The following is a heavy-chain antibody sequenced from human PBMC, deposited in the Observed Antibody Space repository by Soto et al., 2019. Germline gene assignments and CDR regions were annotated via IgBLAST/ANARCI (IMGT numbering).Heavy chain of an antibody. CDR2: INPNSGGT. V-gene: IGHV1-2*04. CDR3: ARGHRYYYGSGGTYYYYYGMDV. J-gene: IGHJ6*02. D-gene: IGHD3-10*01. CDR1: GYAFTGYY. Sequence: ASVKVSCKASGYAFTGYYMHWVRQAPGQGLEWMGWINPNSGGTNYAQKFQGWVTMTRDTSISTAYMELSRLRSDDTAVYYCARGHRYYYGSGGTYYYYYGMDVWGQGTTVTVSS.